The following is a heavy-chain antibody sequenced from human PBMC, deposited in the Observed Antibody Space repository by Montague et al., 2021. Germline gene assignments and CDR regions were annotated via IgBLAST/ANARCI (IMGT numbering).Heavy chain of an antibody. V-gene: IGHV3-9*01. CDR2: INGNSINI. J-gene: IGHJ4*02. CDR3: VKDTRDYYPDF. D-gene: IGHD3-3*01. CDR1: GFIFNSYV. Sequence: SLRLSCAASGFIFNSYVMNWVRQAPGKGLEWVSGINGNSINIDYADSVKSRFTISRDNAKNSLYLQMNSLRAEDTAFYYCVKDTRDYYPDFWGQGILVTVSS.